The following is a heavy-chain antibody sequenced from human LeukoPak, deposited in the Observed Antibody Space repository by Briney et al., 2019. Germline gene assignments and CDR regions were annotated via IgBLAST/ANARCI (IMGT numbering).Heavy chain of an antibody. CDR1: GFTFSSTYS. CDR3: ARDRWELIDY. D-gene: IGHD1-26*01. CDR2: ISSSSSYI. Sequence: GGSLRLSCAASGFTFSSTYSMTWVRPAPGKGLEWVSSISSSSSYIYYADSVKGRFTVSRDNAKNSLYLQMNSLRAEDTAVYYCARDRWELIDYWGQGTLVTVSS. J-gene: IGHJ4*02. V-gene: IGHV3-21*01.